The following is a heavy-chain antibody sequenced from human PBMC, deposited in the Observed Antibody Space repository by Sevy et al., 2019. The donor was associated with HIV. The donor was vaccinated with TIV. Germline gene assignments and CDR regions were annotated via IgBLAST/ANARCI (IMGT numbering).Heavy chain of an antibody. CDR2: IIPILGIA. CDR3: ARWGYCSSTSCYRPRGFDY. Sequence: ASVKVSCKASGGTFSSYAISWVRQAPGQGLEWMGGIIPILGIANYAQMFQGRVTITADKSTSTAYMELSSLRSEDTAVYYCARWGYCSSTSCYRPRGFDYWGQGTLVTVSS. CDR1: GGTFSSYA. D-gene: IGHD2-2*02. V-gene: IGHV1-69*10. J-gene: IGHJ4*02.